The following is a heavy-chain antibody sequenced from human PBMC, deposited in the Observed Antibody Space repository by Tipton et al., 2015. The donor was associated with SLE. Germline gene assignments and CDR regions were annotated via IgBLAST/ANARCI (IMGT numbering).Heavy chain of an antibody. J-gene: IGHJ4*02. CDR3: ARGYSSGWGYFDY. CDR2: IYYSGST. Sequence: WVRQAPGKGLEWIGSIYYSGSTYYNPSLKSRVTISVDTSKNQFSLKLSSVTAADTAVYYCARGYSSGWGYFDYWGQGTLVTVSS. V-gene: IGHV4-39*07. D-gene: IGHD6-19*01.